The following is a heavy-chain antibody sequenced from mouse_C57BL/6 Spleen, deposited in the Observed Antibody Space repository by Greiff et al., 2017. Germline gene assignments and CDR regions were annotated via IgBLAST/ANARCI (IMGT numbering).Heavy chain of an antibody. J-gene: IGHJ2*01. CDR1: GFTFTSYN. CDR2: IYPGNGDT. D-gene: IGHD2-3*01. V-gene: IGHV1-12*01. CDR3: ARGAERWLGGY. Sequence: LQQSGAELVRPGASVKMSCKASGFTFTSYNMHWVKQTPKQGLEWIGAIYPGNGDTSYNQKFKGKATLTVDKASSTAYMQLSSLTSEDTAVYVCARGAERWLGGYWGQGTTLTVSS.